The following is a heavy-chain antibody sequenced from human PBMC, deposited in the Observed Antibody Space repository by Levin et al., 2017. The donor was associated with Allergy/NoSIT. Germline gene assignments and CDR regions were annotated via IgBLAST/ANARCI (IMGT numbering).Heavy chain of an antibody. CDR3: ARGDYDFWSGYAFDI. J-gene: IGHJ3*02. CDR2: IYYSGST. V-gene: IGHV4-61*01. D-gene: IGHD3-3*01. CDR1: GGSVSSGSYY. Sequence: SQTLSLTCTVSGGSVSSGSYYWSWIRQPPGKGLEWIGYIYYSGSTNYNPPLKSRVTISVDTSKNQFSLKLSSVTAADTAVYYCARGDYDFWSGYAFDIWGQGTMVTVSS.